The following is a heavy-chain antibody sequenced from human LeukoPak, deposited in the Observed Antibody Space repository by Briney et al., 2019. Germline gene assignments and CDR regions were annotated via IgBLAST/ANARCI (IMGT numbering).Heavy chain of an antibody. CDR2: IYYSGST. CDR3: ARVGDYGDYHFDY. D-gene: IGHD4-17*01. J-gene: IGHJ4*02. Sequence: PSETLSLTXTVSGGSISSYYWSWIRQPPGKGLEWIGYIYYSGSTNYNPSLKSRVTISVDTSKNQFSLKLSSVTAADTAVYYCARVGDYGDYHFDYWGQGTLVTVSS. CDR1: GGSISSYY. V-gene: IGHV4-59*01.